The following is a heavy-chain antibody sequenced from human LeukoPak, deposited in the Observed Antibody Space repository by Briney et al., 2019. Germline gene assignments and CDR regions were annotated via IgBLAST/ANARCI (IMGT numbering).Heavy chain of an antibody. J-gene: IGHJ4*02. V-gene: IGHV3-74*01. D-gene: IGHD4-17*01. Sequence: GGSLRLSCAASGFTFSSYWMHWVRQAPGKGLVWVSHINGDGSSTRYADSVKGRFTISRDNAKNTLYLQMNSLRAEDTGVYYCARDIYATVTPGYWGQGTLVTVSS. CDR3: ARDIYATVTPGY. CDR2: INGDGSST. CDR1: GFTFSSYW.